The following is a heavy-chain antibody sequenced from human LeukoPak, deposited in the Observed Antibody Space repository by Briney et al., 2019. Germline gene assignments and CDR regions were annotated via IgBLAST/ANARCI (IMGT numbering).Heavy chain of an antibody. CDR1: GGSISSYY. CDR2: IYYSGST. CDR3: ARVRVVTQDFDY. Sequence: PSETLSLTCTVSGGSISSYYWSWIRQPPGKGLEWIGYIYYSGSTNYNPSLKSRVTISIDTSKRQFSLNLSSVIAADTAVYYCARVRVVTQDFDYWGQGTLVTVSP. D-gene: IGHD4-23*01. J-gene: IGHJ4*02. V-gene: IGHV4-59*01.